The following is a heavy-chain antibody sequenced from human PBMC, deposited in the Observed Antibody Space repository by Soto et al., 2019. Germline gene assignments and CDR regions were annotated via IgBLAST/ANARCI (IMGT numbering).Heavy chain of an antibody. CDR3: AKDGTLLRFLEWLHYYYGMDV. CDR2: ISYDGSNK. D-gene: IGHD3-3*01. V-gene: IGHV3-30*18. J-gene: IGHJ6*02. CDR1: GFTFSSYG. Sequence: GGSLRLSCAASGFTFSSYGMHWVRQAPGKGLEWVAVISYDGSNKYYADSVKGRFTISRDNSKNTLYLQMNSLRAEDTAVYYCAKDGTLLRFLEWLHYYYGMDVWGQGTTVTVSS.